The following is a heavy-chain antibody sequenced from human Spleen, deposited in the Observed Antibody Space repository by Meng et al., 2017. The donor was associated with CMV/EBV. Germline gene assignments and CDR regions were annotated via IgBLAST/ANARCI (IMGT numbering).Heavy chain of an antibody. CDR1: DYSISSGYY. V-gene: IGHV4-38-2*02. CDR2: IYHDGST. Sequence: SETLSLTCTVSDYSISSGYYWAWIRQPPGKGLEWIGSIYHDGSTYYNPSLKSRVTISIDTSKNQFSLKLSSVTAADTAVYYCARSVGCSSTYCYTYTSSWYPDYWGQGTLVTVSS. D-gene: IGHD6-13*01. J-gene: IGHJ4*02. CDR3: ARSVGCSSTYCYTYTSSWYPDY.